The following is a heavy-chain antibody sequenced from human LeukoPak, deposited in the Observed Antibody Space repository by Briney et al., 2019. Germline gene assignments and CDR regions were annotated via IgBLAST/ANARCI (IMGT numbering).Heavy chain of an antibody. CDR1: GYTFTGYY. CDR3: ARESYGFSLNY. V-gene: IGHV1-2*05. Sequence: GASVKVSCKASGYTFTGYYMHWVRQATGQALEWMGRINPNCDGTNYAHKFQGRLTMTRDTSISTAYMELSRLRSDDPGVYYCARESYGFSLNYWGQGTLVTVSS. J-gene: IGHJ4*02. CDR2: INPNCDGT. D-gene: IGHD5-18*01.